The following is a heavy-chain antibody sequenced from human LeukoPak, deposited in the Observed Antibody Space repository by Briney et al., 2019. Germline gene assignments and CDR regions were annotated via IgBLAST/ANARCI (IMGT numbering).Heavy chain of an antibody. CDR3: AKDPPRIAVAGTVY. Sequence: PGGSLRLSCAASGFTFSSYGMHWVRQAPGKGLEWVAFIRYDGSNKYYADSVKGRFTISRDNSKNTLYLQMNSLRAEDTAVYYCAKDPPRIAVAGTVYWGQGTLVTVSS. V-gene: IGHV3-30*02. CDR1: GFTFSSYG. J-gene: IGHJ4*02. D-gene: IGHD6-19*01. CDR2: IRYDGSNK.